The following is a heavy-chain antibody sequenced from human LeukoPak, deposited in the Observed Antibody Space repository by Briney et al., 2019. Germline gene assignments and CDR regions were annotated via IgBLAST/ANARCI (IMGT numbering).Heavy chain of an antibody. Sequence: PSETLSLTCTVSGGSISTYYWSWIRQPPGKGLEWIGFIYYTGSTSYNPSLKSRVTISVDTSKNQFSLKLSSVTAADTAVYYCARDAYCGGDCYSQFDYWGQGTLVTVSS. CDR3: ARDAYCGGDCYSQFDY. V-gene: IGHV4-59*12. CDR2: IYYTGST. J-gene: IGHJ4*02. D-gene: IGHD2-21*02. CDR1: GGSISTYY.